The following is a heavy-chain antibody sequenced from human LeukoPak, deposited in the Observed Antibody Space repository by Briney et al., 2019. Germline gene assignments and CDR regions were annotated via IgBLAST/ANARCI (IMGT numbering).Heavy chain of an antibody. J-gene: IGHJ6*01. D-gene: IGHD2-2*01. V-gene: IGHV3-21*01. CDR2: IINSRSYI. CDR1: GFTFSSYS. CDR3: ASIRYCSSTSCGVYGMDV. Sequence: PGGSLRLSCAASGFTFSSYSMNWVRQAPGKGLEGGSSIINSRSYISYEDSVKGRFTISRDNAKNSLYLQMNSLRAEDTAVYYCASIRYCSSTSCGVYGMDVWGQGDTGTVSS.